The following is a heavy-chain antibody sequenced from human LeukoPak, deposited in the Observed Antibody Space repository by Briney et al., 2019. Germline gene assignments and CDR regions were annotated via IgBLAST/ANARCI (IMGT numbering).Heavy chain of an antibody. Sequence: GESLKISCKGSGYSFTSDWIGWVRQMPGKGLEWMGIIYPGDSDTRYSPSFQGQVTISADKSISTAYLQWSSLKASDTAMYYCARRRYYDSSGYYLFDYWGQGTLVTVSS. CDR3: ARRRYYDSSGYYLFDY. V-gene: IGHV5-51*01. CDR2: IYPGDSDT. CDR1: GYSFTSDW. D-gene: IGHD3-22*01. J-gene: IGHJ4*02.